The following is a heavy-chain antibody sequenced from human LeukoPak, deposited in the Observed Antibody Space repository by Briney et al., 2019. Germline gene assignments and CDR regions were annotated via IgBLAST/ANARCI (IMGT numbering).Heavy chain of an antibody. J-gene: IGHJ3*01. V-gene: IGHV1-69*15. CDR2: ITPTFGTT. D-gene: IGHD3-16*01. CDR1: GCAFSDFA. Sequence: ASVKVSCKTSGCAFSDFAIYWMRQAPAHGLEWMGRITPTFGTTNYAQKFEDRVTISLDGPTNTAYMEMSSLRSEDTAVYYCARASQTFGTKYNVFDVWGQGTMIIVSS. CDR3: ARASQTFGTKYNVFDV.